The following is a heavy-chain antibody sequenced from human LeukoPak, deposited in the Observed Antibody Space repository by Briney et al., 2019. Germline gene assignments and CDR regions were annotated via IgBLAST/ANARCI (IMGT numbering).Heavy chain of an antibody. V-gene: IGHV4-59*08. CDR1: GGSISSYY. Sequence: KASETLSLTCTVSGGSISSYYWSWIRQPPGKGLEWIGYIYYSGSTNYNPSLKSRVTISVDTSKNQFSLKLTSVTAADTAVYYCAGQKTSYYYGSGSYYSRFDPWGQGTLVTVSS. J-gene: IGHJ5*02. CDR2: IYYSGST. CDR3: AGQKTSYYYGSGSYYSRFDP. D-gene: IGHD3-10*01.